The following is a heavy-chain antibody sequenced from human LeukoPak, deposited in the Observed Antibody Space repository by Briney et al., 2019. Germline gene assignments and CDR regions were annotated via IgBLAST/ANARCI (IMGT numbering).Heavy chain of an antibody. CDR3: ATRTCSSTSCYDYWYFDL. CDR1: GYTFTGYS. CDR2: INPSGGST. D-gene: IGHD2-2*01. V-gene: IGHV1-46*01. J-gene: IGHJ2*01. Sequence: ASVKVSCKASGYTFTGYSMHWVRQAPGQGLEWMGIINPSGGSTSYAQKFQGRVTMTRDTSTSTVYMELSSLRSGDTAVYYCATRTCSSTSCYDYWYFDLWGRGTLVTVSS.